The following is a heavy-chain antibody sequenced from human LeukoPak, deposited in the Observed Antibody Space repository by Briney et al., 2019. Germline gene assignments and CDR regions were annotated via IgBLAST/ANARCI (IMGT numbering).Heavy chain of an antibody. CDR3: ARARLRPYYGSGSFDY. V-gene: IGHV3-9*01. CDR2: ISWNSGSI. CDR1: GFTFDDYA. Sequence: GGSLRLSCAASGFTFDDYAMHWVRQAPGKGLEWVSGISWNSGSIGYADSVKGRFTISRDNAKNSLYLQMNSLRAEDTAVYYCARARLRPYYGSGSFDYWGQGTLVTVSS. D-gene: IGHD3-10*01. J-gene: IGHJ4*02.